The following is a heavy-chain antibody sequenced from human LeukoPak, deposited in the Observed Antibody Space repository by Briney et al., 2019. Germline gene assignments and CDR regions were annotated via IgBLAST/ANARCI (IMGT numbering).Heavy chain of an antibody. CDR1: GYTFTGYY. V-gene: IGHV1-2*06. J-gene: IGHJ4*02. CDR3: ARGYSDYDLDY. CDR2: INPNNGGT. Sequence: ASVKVSCKASGYTFTGYYIHWVRQAPGQGLEWMGRINPNNGGTNYAQKFQGRVTMTRDMSMSTAYMELSRLRSVDTAVYYCARGYSDYDLDYWGQGTLVTVSS. D-gene: IGHD5-12*01.